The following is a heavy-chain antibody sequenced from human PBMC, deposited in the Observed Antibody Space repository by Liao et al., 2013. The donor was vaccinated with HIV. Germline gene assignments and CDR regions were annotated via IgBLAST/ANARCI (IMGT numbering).Heavy chain of an antibody. Sequence: QVQLQESGPGLVKPSETLSLSCAVYGGSFTAYHWSWIRQPPGKGLEWIGEVNHVGTTNYNPSLKSRVTISVDSSKDQFSLRLNSVTAADTAVYYCARAPPIANVAYYYYMDVWGKGTTVTVSS. CDR3: ARAPPIANVAYYYYMDV. D-gene: IGHD6-13*01. CDR1: GGSFTAYH. J-gene: IGHJ6*03. V-gene: IGHV4-34*01. CDR2: VNHVGTT.